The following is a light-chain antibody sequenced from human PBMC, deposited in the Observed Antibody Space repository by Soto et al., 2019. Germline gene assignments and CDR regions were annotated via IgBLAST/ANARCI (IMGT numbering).Light chain of an antibody. V-gene: IGKV1-39*01. Sequence: DIQMTQSPSSLSASVGDRVTITCRASQSISFYLNWYQQKPGKAPQLLIYAASNLQTGVPPRFSGSGSGTDFTLSISSLQPEDFATYYCQQSSSTPRTFGQGTKVDIK. CDR1: QSISFY. CDR2: AAS. J-gene: IGKJ1*01. CDR3: QQSSSTPRT.